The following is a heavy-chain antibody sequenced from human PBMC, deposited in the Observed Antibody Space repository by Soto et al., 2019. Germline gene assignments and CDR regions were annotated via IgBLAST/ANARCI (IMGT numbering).Heavy chain of an antibody. CDR3: ARARLSRSWWFDP. Sequence: SETLSLTCTVSGGSISSSSYYWDWIRQPPGKGLEWIGSIYYSGSTYHNPSLKSRVTISVDTSKNQFSLKLSSVTAADTAVYYCARARLSRSWWFDPWGQGTLVTVSS. CDR1: GGSISSSSYY. D-gene: IGHD3-10*01. CDR2: IYYSGST. V-gene: IGHV4-39*07. J-gene: IGHJ5*02.